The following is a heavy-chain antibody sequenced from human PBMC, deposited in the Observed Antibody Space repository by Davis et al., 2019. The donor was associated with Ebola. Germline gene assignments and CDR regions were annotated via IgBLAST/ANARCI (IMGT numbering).Heavy chain of an antibody. CDR3: ARGVSKGSSWYSYYYFYMDV. J-gene: IGHJ6*03. D-gene: IGHD6-13*01. V-gene: IGHV4-34*01. CDR2: IYYSGST. Sequence: SETLSLTCAVYGGSFSGYYWSWIRQPPGKGLEWIGHIYYSGSTNYNSSLKSRVTISIDTSKDQFSLKVSSVTAADTAVYYCARGVSKGSSWYSYYYFYMDVWGKGTSVTVSS. CDR1: GGSFSGYY.